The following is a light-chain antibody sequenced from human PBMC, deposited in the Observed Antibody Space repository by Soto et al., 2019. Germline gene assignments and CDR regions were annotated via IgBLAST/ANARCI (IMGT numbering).Light chain of an antibody. V-gene: IGKV3D-20*01. CDR1: QSVSSSY. Sequence: EIVLTQSPGTLSLSPGERATLSCRASQSVSSSYLAWYQQKPGLAPRLLIYDASSRATGIPDRFSASGSGTDFTLTISRLEPEDFAVYYCQQFGSSLYTFGQGTKLEIK. CDR3: QQFGSSLYT. CDR2: DAS. J-gene: IGKJ2*01.